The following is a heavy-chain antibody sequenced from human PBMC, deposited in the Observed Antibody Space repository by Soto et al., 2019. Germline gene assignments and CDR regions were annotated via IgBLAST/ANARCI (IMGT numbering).Heavy chain of an antibody. D-gene: IGHD4-17*01. J-gene: IGHJ4*02. CDR2: IYYSGST. Sequence: SETLSLTCTVSGGSISSGGYYWSWIRQHPGKGLEWIGYIYYSGSTYYNPSLKSRVTISVDTSKNQFSLKLSSVTAADTAVYYCARAPYYGGNPFDYWGQGTLVTVSS. V-gene: IGHV4-31*02. CDR1: GGSISSGGYY. CDR3: ARAPYYGGNPFDY.